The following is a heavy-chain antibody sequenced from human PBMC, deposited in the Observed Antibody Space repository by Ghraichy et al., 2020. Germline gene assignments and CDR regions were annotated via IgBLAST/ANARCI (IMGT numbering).Heavy chain of an antibody. D-gene: IGHD3-3*01. V-gene: IGHV2-5*02. CDR1: GFSLITSGVG. CDR3: AHRRITYDVFWSGHDAFDV. Sequence: SGPTLVKPRQTLTLTCTFSGFSLITSGVGVGWIRQPPGKALEWLALIYWDDDKRYSPSLKSRLTLAKDTSKNQVVLTMTNMDPLDTATYYCAHRRITYDVFWSGHDAFDVWGHGTMVTVSS. CDR2: IYWDDDK. J-gene: IGHJ3*01.